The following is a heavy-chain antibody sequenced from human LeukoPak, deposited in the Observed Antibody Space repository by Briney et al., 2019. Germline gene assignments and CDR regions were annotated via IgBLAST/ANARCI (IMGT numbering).Heavy chain of an antibody. Sequence: PGGSLRLSCAASGFTFSSYGMHWVRQAPGKGLEWVAFIRYDGSNKYYADSVKGRFTISRDNSKNTLYLQMNSLRAEDTAVYYCAKQAQGYCSSTSCRWGYWGQGTLVTVSS. CDR2: IRYDGSNK. J-gene: IGHJ4*02. CDR3: AKQAQGYCSSTSCRWGY. D-gene: IGHD2-2*01. CDR1: GFTFSSYG. V-gene: IGHV3-30*02.